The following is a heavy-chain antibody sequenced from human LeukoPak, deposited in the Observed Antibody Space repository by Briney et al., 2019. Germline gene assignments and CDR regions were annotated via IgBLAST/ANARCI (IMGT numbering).Heavy chain of an antibody. D-gene: IGHD2-2*01. CDR3: ASPYCSSTSCNLRSFDY. CDR1: VGTFSSDT. CDR2: SIPIPLIA. V-gene: IGHV1-69*10. Sequence: ASGKSSCKASVGTFSSDTITGVRQAPVHGREWMGGSIPIPLIANSAHKCQGRVTITAEKSTSTAYMWRSGLGSEDTAAYYCASPYCSSTSCNLRSFDYWGQGNLVTVSS. J-gene: IGHJ4*02.